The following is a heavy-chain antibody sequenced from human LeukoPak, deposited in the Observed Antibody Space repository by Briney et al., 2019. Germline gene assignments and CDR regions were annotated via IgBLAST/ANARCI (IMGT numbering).Heavy chain of an antibody. V-gene: IGHV1-2*02. CDR1: GYTFTGYY. CDR3: ARERDIVVVPAASFQH. CDR2: INPNSGGT. J-gene: IGHJ1*01. Sequence: ASVKVSCKASGYTFTGYYMHWVRQAPGQGLEWMGWINPNSGGTNYAQKFQGRVTMTRDTSISTAYMELSRLRSDDTAVYYCARERDIVVVPAASFQHWGQGTLVTVSS. D-gene: IGHD2-2*01.